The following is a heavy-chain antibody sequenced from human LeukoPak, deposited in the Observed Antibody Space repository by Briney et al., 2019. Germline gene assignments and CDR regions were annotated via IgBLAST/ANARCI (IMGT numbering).Heavy chain of an antibody. V-gene: IGHV3-33*01. J-gene: IGHJ4*02. D-gene: IGHD5-12*01. CDR2: IWYDGSNK. Sequence: HPGSSLRLSCAASGVTFSSYGFHWVRQAPGKGLEWVADIWYDGSNKYYADSVKGRFTISRDNSKNTVSLQMSSLRAEDTAVYYCVRAYSGFSSRGFDYWGQGTLVSVSP. CDR3: VRAYSGFSSRGFDY. CDR1: GVTFSSYG.